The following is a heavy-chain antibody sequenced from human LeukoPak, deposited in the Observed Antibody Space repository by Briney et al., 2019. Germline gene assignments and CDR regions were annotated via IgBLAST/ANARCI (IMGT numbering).Heavy chain of an antibody. D-gene: IGHD7-27*01. CDR2: IIPIFGTA. V-gene: IGHV1-69*05. CDR3: ARVAVTGNYYYYYMDV. CDR1: GGTFSSYA. J-gene: IGHJ6*03. Sequence: SVKVSCKAYGGTFSSYAISWVRQAPGQGFEWMGGIIPIFGTANYAQKFQGRVTITTDESTSTAYMELSSLRSEDTAVYYCARVAVTGNYYYYYMDVWGRGTTVTVSS.